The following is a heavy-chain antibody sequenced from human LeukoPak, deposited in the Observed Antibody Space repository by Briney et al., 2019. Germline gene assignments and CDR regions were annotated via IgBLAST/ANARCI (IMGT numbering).Heavy chain of an antibody. CDR2: MNPNSGNT. J-gene: IGHJ1*01. Sequence: ASVKVSCKASGYTFSSYDISWVRQAAGQGLEWMGWMNPNSGNTGYAQKFKGRVTMTGNTSINTAYMELSSLRSEDTAVYYCARGLRDSSGREYFQHWGQGTLVTVSS. V-gene: IGHV1-8*01. CDR1: GYTFSSYD. CDR3: ARGLRDSSGREYFQH. D-gene: IGHD3-22*01.